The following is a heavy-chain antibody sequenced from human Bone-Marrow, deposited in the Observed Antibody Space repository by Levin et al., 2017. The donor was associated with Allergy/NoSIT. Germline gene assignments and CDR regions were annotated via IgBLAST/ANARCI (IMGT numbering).Heavy chain of an antibody. CDR3: ARQTPHGYYDSSGYSSPFDR. V-gene: IGHV3-7*01. D-gene: IGHD3-22*01. Sequence: GGSLRLSCAASGFTFSFYWMSWVRQAPGKGLEWVANIKEDGSEKYYVDSVKGRFTISRDNAKNSLYLQMSGLRAEDTAVYYCARQTPHGYYDSSGYSSPFDRWGRGTLVTVSS. CDR1: GFTFSFYW. J-gene: IGHJ2*01. CDR2: IKEDGSEK.